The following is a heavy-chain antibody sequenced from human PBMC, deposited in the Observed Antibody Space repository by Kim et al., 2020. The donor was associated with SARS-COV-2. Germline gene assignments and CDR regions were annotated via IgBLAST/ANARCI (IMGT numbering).Heavy chain of an antibody. D-gene: IGHD3-10*01. V-gene: IGHV3-23*01. CDR2: ISGSGGST. Sequence: GGSLRLSCAASGFTFSSYAMSWVRQAPGKGLEWVSAISGSGGSTYYADSVKGRFTISRDNSKNTLYLQMNSLRAEDTAVYYCAKGQILVWFGELLYLDYWGQGTLLPVSS. CDR3: AKGQILVWFGELLYLDY. CDR1: GFTFSSYA. J-gene: IGHJ4*02.